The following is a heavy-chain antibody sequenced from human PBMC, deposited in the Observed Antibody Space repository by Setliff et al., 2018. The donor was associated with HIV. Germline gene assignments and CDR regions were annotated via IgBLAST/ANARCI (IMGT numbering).Heavy chain of an antibody. CDR3: ASRVLGYCRSTSCLNWFDP. J-gene: IGHJ5*02. V-gene: IGHV4-39*01. CDR1: GGSISRSSYY. D-gene: IGHD2-2*01. Sequence: PSETLSLTCTVSGGSISRSSYYWGWIRQPPGKGLEWIGSIYYSGSTYYNPSLKSRVTISVDTSKNQVSLKLSSVTAADTAAYYCASRVLGYCRSTSCLNWFDPWGQGTLVTVSS. CDR2: IYYSGST.